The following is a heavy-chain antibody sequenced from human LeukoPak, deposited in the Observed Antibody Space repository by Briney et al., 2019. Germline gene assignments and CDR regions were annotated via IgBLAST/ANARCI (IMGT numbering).Heavy chain of an antibody. CDR3: ATRLG. CDR2: IKEDGSEK. J-gene: IGHJ4*02. V-gene: IGHV3-7*01. Sequence: GGSLRLSCEASGFTPRNYWMSCVRQAPGEGLGWVANIKEDGSEKNYVDSVKGRFTISRDNAENSLYLQMNSLRVEDTAVYYCATRLGWGQGTLVTVSS. CDR1: GFTPRNYW.